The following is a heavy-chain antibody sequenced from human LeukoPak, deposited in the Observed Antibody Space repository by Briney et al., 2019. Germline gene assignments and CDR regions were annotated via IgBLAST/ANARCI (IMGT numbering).Heavy chain of an antibody. CDR3: AKGDRTAAAGAFDS. J-gene: IGHJ4*02. D-gene: IGHD6-13*01. Sequence: GGSLRLSCEASGFPFSSYAMSWVRQAPGKGLDWVSTISGSGDSTYYADSVKGRFTISRDNSKNTLYLQMNSLRAEDTAVYFCAKGDRTAAAGAFDSWGQGTLVTVSS. V-gene: IGHV3-23*01. CDR2: ISGSGDST. CDR1: GFPFSSYA.